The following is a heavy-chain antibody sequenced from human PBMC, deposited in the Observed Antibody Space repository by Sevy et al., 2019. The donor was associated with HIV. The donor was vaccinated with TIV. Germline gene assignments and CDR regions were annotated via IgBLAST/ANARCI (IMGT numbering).Heavy chain of an antibody. D-gene: IGHD2-2*01. V-gene: IGHV4-38-2*01. CDR3: ARQMGTSRKYYYYYYMDV. CDR2: IYHSGST. CDR1: GYSISSGYY. Sequence: SETLSLTCAVSGYSISSGYYWGWIRQPPGKGLEWIGSIYHSGSTYYNPSLKSRVTISVDTSKNQFSLKLSSVTAADTAVYYCARQMGTSRKYYYYYYMDVWGKGTTVTVSS. J-gene: IGHJ6*03.